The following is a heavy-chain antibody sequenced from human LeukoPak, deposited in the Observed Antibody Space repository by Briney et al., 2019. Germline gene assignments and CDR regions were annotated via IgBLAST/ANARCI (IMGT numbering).Heavy chain of an antibody. CDR1: GGSISRSGYS. V-gene: IGHV4-30-4*07. J-gene: IGHJ5*02. Sequence: SETLSLTCAVSGGSISRSGYSWSWIRQPPGKGLDWIAYIYYTGSTYYNPSLKSRVTISLDTSKNQFSLKLTSVTAADTAVYYCARGGDSSGYEGRFDPWGQGTLVTVSS. CDR2: IYYTGST. CDR3: ARGGDSSGYEGRFDP. D-gene: IGHD3-22*01.